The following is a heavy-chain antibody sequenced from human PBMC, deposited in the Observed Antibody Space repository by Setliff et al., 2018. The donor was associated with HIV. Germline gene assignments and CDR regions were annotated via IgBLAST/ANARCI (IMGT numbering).Heavy chain of an antibody. J-gene: IGHJ5*02. D-gene: IGHD6-19*01. CDR1: GGSITSGNYY. CDR2: MIYGGDT. V-gene: IGHV4-39*01. CDR3: ARPHSGRGGGAWFDP. Sequence: PSETLSLTCRVYGGSITSGNYYWGWHRQAPGKGLEWIASMIYGGDTWYNPSLKGRVTIYVDTANNEISLRLSSVTAEDTAVYRCARPHSGRGGGAWFDPWGQGIEVTVSS.